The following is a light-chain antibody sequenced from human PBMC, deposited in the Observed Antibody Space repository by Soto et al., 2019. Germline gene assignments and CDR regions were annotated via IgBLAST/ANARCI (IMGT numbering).Light chain of an antibody. CDR1: QSVSSN. J-gene: IGKJ4*01. V-gene: IGKV3-15*01. CDR3: QQYDNWPPLT. CDR2: GAS. Sequence: EIVLTQSPATLPLSPGERATLSCRASQSVSSNLAWYQQKPGQAPRLLIYGASTRATGVPARFSGSGSGTELTLTISTLQSEDFAVYYCQQYDNWPPLTFGGGTKVDIK.